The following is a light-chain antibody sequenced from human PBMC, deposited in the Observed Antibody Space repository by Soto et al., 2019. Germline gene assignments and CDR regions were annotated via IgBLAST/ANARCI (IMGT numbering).Light chain of an antibody. CDR1: QSVLYSSNTKNY. CDR2: WAS. V-gene: IGKV4-1*01. J-gene: IGKJ1*01. Sequence: DILMTQSPDSLAVSLGERATINCQSRQSVLYSSNTKNYLAWYQQKPGQPPKLLISWASTRESGVPDRFSGIGSATYFTLNISSLQAEDVAVYYCEESYSSPQTCGQGIKVDI. CDR3: EESYSSPQT.